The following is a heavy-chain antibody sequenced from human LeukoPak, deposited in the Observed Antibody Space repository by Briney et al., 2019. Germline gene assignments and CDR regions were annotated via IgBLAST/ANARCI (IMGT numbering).Heavy chain of an antibody. CDR2: ISRDGRDK. CDR3: AKDARTAAAYYFDY. J-gene: IGHJ4*02. Sequence: GGSLRLSCAASRLTFSTYAMHWVRQAPGKGLEWVAVISRDGRDKHHADSVKGRFTISRDNSKNTLYLQMDSVRAEDTAVYFCAKDARTAAAYYFDYWGQGILVTVSS. V-gene: IGHV3-30*18. CDR1: RLTFSTYA. D-gene: IGHD6-13*01.